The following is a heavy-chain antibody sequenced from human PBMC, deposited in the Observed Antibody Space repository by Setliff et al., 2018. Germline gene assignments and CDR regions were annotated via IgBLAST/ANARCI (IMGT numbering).Heavy chain of an antibody. J-gene: IGHJ4*02. V-gene: IGHV1-18*01. Sequence: GASVKVSCKASGYTFTSYGISWVRQAPGQGLEWMGWISAYNGNTNYAQKLQDRLTMTTDTSTSTAYMELRSLTSDDSAFYYCARAPSVELVTIRTNSWFTYWGQGTLVTVSS. CDR1: GYTFTSYG. CDR3: ARAPSVELVTIRTNSWFTY. CDR2: ISAYNGNT. D-gene: IGHD5-18*01.